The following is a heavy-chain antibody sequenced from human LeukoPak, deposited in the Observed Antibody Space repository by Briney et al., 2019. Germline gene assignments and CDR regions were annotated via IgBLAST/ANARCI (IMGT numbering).Heavy chain of an antibody. J-gene: IGHJ3*02. CDR2: IYYGGST. Sequence: SETLSLTCTVSGGSISSSSYYWGWIRQPPGKGLEWIGSIYYGGSTYYNPSLKSRVTISVDTSKNQFSLKLSSVTAADTAVYYCARVGSLEGLVEVAVGDAFDIWGQGTMVTVSS. CDR3: ARVGSLEGLVEVAVGDAFDI. CDR1: GGSISSSSYY. V-gene: IGHV4-39*07. D-gene: IGHD2-15*01.